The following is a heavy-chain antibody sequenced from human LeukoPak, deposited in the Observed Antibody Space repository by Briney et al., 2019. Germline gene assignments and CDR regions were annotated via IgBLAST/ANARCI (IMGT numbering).Heavy chain of an antibody. CDR3: AKCGYSYDTFDY. Sequence: GGSLRLSCAASGFTFSSYGMHWVRQAPGKGLEWVAVISYDGSNEYYADSVKGRFTISRDNSKNTLYLQMNSLRAEDTAVYYCAKCGYSYDTFDYWGQGTLVTVSS. V-gene: IGHV3-30*18. J-gene: IGHJ4*02. D-gene: IGHD5-18*01. CDR2: ISYDGSNE. CDR1: GFTFSSYG.